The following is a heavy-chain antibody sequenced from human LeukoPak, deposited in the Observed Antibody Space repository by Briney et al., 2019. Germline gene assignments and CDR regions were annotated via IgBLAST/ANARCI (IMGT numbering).Heavy chain of an antibody. Sequence: SETLSLTCTVSGGSISSSSYYWGWIRQPPGKGLEWIGSIYYSGSTYYNPSLKSRVTISVDTSKNQFSLKLSSVTAADTAVYYCARRPSGRYYFDYWGQGTLVTVSS. CDR3: ARRPSGRYYFDY. D-gene: IGHD1-26*01. V-gene: IGHV4-39*07. CDR1: GGSISSSSYY. J-gene: IGHJ4*02. CDR2: IYYSGST.